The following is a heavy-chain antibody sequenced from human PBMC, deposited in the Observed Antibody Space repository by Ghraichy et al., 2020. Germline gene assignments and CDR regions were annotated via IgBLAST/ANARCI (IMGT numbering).Heavy chain of an antibody. V-gene: IGHV4-39*07. Sequence: SQTLSLTCTVSGGSISSSSYYWGWIRQPPGKGLEWIGSIYYSGSTYYNPSLKSRVTISVDTSKNQFSLKLSSVTAADTAVYYCAREGHSGYYDFWSGKGFDYWGQGTLVTVSS. D-gene: IGHD3-3*01. CDR1: GGSISSSSYY. CDR3: AREGHSGYYDFWSGKGFDY. J-gene: IGHJ4*02. CDR2: IYYSGST.